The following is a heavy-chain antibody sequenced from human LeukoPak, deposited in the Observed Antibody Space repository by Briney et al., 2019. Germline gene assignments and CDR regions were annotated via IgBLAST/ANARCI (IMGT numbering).Heavy chain of an antibody. D-gene: IGHD2-2*02. J-gene: IGHJ4*02. CDR1: GFTFSNYP. CDR3: TKARSASSSSCYNY. CDR2: ISGSGDSI. Sequence: PGGSLRLSCAASGFTFSNYPMKWVRQAPGRVLEWVSTISGSGDSIYYADSVKGRFTISRDNSKNTLYLQMNSLRAEDTAVYYCTKARSASSSSCYNYWGQGILVTVSS. V-gene: IGHV3-23*01.